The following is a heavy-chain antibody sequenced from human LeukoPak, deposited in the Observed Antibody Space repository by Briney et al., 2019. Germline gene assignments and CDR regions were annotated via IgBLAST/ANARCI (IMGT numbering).Heavy chain of an antibody. D-gene: IGHD2/OR15-2a*01. CDR3: VSKITTSYY. CDR2: TTNKANGYTT. J-gene: IGHJ4*02. Sequence: GGSLRLSCAASGFTLSDHYMDWVRPAPGKGLEWVGRTTNKANGYTTEYAASVQGRFTISRDDSKNSLYLQMNSLKTEDTAVYYCVSKITTSYYWGQGTLVTVSS. CDR1: GFTLSDHY. V-gene: IGHV3-72*01.